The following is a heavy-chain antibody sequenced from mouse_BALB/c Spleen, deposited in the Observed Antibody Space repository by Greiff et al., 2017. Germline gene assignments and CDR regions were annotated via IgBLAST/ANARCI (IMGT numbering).Heavy chain of an antibody. Sequence: DVKLVESGGGLVKPGGSLKLSCAASGFTFSSYAMSWVRQTPEKRLEWVASISSGGSTYYPDSVKGRFTISRDNARNILYLQRSSLRSEDTAMYYCARDGYDEAYWGQGTLVTVSA. CDR3: ARDGYDEAY. D-gene: IGHD2-2*01. V-gene: IGHV5-6-5*01. J-gene: IGHJ3*01. CDR2: ISSGGST. CDR1: GFTFSSYA.